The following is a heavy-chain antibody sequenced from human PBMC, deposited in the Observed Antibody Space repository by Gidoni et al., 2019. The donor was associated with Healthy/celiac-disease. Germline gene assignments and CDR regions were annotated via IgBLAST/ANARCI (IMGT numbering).Heavy chain of an antibody. D-gene: IGHD6-6*01. Sequence: QVQLVQSGAEVKKPGASVKVSCKVSGYTLTELSMHWVRQAPGKGLEWMGGFDPEDGETIYAQKFQGRVTMTEDTSTDTAYMELSSLRSEDTAVYYCATDSDSSSSVYYYYGMDVWGQGTTVTVSS. V-gene: IGHV1-24*01. CDR1: GYTLTELS. CDR2: FDPEDGET. CDR3: ATDSDSSSSVYYYYGMDV. J-gene: IGHJ6*02.